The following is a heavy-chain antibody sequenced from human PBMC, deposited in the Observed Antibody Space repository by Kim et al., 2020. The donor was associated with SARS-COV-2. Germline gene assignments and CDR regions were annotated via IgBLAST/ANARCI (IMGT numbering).Heavy chain of an antibody. CDR3: SRDLSPGYSSGWTYYYYGREV. D-gene: IGHD6-19*01. Sequence: PGGSLRLSCAASGFTFSSYAMHWVRQAPGKGLEWVAVISYDGSNKYYADSVKGRFTISIDNSKNTLYLQMNSLRAEDTAVYYCSRDLSPGYSSGWTYYYYGREVCGHGTTVTVSS. CDR1: GFTFSSYA. V-gene: IGHV3-30*04. CDR2: ISYDGSNK. J-gene: IGHJ6*02.